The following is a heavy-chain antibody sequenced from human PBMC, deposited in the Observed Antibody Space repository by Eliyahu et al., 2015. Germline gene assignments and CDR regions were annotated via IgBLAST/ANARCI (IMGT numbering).Heavy chain of an antibody. Sequence: EVQLVESGGGLVKPGXSLRLSCVXSGXXFRTYAMXWVRQAPEKGLEXVASISPRGTYKYYSDSVTGRLTISRDDAKSSLYLQMNSLRVEDTAIYYCARDLTGESGYLGYWGQGTPVTVSA. D-gene: IGHD3-9*01. V-gene: IGHV3-21*02. CDR2: ISPRGTYK. J-gene: IGHJ4*02. CDR1: GXXFRTYA. CDR3: ARDLTGESGYLGY.